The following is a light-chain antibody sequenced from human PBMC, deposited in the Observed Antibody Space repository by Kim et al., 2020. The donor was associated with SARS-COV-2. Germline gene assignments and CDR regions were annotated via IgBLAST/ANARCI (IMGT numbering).Light chain of an antibody. CDR2: DAS. CDR3: HQYISSPYS. Sequence: EILLTQSPGTLSLSPGERATLSCRANQRISSNYLAWYQHKPGQSPRLLIHDASNRATGIPDRFSGSGSGTDFTLTISRLGPEDFAVYYCHQYISSPYSFGQGTKLEI. CDR1: QRISSNY. V-gene: IGKV3-20*01. J-gene: IGKJ2*03.